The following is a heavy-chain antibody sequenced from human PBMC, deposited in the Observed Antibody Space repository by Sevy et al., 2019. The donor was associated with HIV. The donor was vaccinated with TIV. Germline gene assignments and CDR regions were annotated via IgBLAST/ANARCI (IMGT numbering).Heavy chain of an antibody. Sequence: ASVKVSCKASGYTFTSYDINWVRQATGQGLEWMGWMNPNSGNTGYAQKFQGRVTMTRNNSISTAYMELSSLRSEDPAVYYCARPKAPYGSSTSCYPNWFDPWGQGTLVTVSS. V-gene: IGHV1-8*01. D-gene: IGHD2-2*01. CDR2: MNPNSGNT. J-gene: IGHJ5*02. CDR1: GYTFTSYD. CDR3: ARPKAPYGSSTSCYPNWFDP.